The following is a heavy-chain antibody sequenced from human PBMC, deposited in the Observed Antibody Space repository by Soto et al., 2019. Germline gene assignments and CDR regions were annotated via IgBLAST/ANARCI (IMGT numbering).Heavy chain of an antibody. D-gene: IGHD2-2*01. CDR3: ARDNDRLLFSGNYYYAMDG. Sequence: QVQLVQSGAEVKKPGSSVTVSCKASGGTFGNSAISWVRQAPGQGLEWMGGFIPIFPTPAYAQKFQGRVTITAVESTSSAYMDLIRLRSEVTAVYYCARDNDRLLFSGNYYYAMDGWVLGTKVTVSS. V-gene: IGHV1-69*12. CDR1: GGTFGNSA. J-gene: IGHJ6*02. CDR2: FIPIFPTP.